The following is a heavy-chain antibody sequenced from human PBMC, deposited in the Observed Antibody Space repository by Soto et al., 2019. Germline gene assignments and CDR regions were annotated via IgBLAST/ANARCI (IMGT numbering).Heavy chain of an antibody. CDR2: INPNSGGT. V-gene: IGHV1-2*02. D-gene: IGHD2-15*01. Sequence: QVQLVQSGAEVKKPGASVKVSCKASGYTFTGYYMHWVRQAPGQGLEWMGWINPNSGGTNYAQKFQGRVTMTRDTSISTAYMELSRLRSDDTAVSYCARVLSHCSGGSCYLPFDYWGQGTLVTVSS. CDR3: ARVLSHCSGGSCYLPFDY. CDR1: GYTFTGYY. J-gene: IGHJ4*02.